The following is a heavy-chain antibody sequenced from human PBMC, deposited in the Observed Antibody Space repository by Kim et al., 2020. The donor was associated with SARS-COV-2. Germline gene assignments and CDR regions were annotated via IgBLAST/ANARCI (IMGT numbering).Heavy chain of an antibody. D-gene: IGHD4-17*01. J-gene: IGHJ5*02. CDR3: ARGYGGNYNWFDP. CDR1: GYTFTSYT. V-gene: IGHV1-3*01. CDR2: INAGNGNK. Sequence: ASVKVSCKASGYTFTSYTMHWVRQAPGQRLECMGWINAGNGNKKYSQKFQGRVTITRDTSASTAYMELSSLRSEDTAVYYCARGYGGNYNWFDPWGQGTLVTVSS.